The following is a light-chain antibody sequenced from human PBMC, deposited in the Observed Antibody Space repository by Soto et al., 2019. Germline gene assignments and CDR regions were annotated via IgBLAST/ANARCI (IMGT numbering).Light chain of an antibody. CDR3: QQYNKWPPIT. CDR1: QSVSSN. Sequence: EIVMTQSPATLSVSPCERATLSSSASQSVSSNLAWYQQKPGQAPRLLIYGASTRATGIPARISGSGSGTEFTLTISSLQSEDFAVYYCQQYNKWPPITFGQGTRLEIK. CDR2: GAS. J-gene: IGKJ5*01. V-gene: IGKV3-15*01.